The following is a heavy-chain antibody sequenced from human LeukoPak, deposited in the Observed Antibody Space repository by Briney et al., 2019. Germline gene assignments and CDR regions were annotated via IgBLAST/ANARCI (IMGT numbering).Heavy chain of an antibody. J-gene: IGHJ4*02. CDR3: ARALMRYYFDY. CDR2: INPSGGST. V-gene: IGHV1-46*01. CDR1: GYTFTSYY. Sequence: ASVKVSCKASGYTFTSYYMHWVRQAPGQGLEWMGIINPSGGSTSYAQKFQGRVTMTRDMSTSTVYMELSSLRSEDTAVYYCARALMRYYFDYWGQGTLVTVSS.